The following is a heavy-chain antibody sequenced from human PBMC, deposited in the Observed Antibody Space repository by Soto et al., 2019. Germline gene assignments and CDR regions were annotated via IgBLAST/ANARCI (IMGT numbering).Heavy chain of an antibody. Sequence: EVQLLESGGGLVQPGGSLRLSCAASGFTFSSYAMTWVRQAPGKGLEWVSAISGSGDSTYYTDSVKGRFSISRDNSKNTLYLQMNSLRAEDTAVYYCASWRGRYFFYGMDVWGQGTTVTVSS. CDR3: ASWRGRYFFYGMDV. J-gene: IGHJ6*02. CDR1: GFTFSSYA. V-gene: IGHV3-23*01. CDR2: ISGSGDST. D-gene: IGHD3-3*01.